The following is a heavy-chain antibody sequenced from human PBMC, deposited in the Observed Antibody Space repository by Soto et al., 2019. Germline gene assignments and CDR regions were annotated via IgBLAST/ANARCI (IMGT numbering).Heavy chain of an antibody. J-gene: IGHJ4*02. D-gene: IGHD4-17*01. CDR1: GFTFSDYY. CDR2: ISSSGSTI. Sequence: GGSLRLSCAASGFTFSDYYMSWIRQAPGKGLEWVSYISSSGSTIYYADSVKGRFTISRDNAKNSLYLQMSSLRAEDTAVYYCARESGYGDYVWFDYWGQGTLVTISS. CDR3: ARESGYGDYVWFDY. V-gene: IGHV3-11*01.